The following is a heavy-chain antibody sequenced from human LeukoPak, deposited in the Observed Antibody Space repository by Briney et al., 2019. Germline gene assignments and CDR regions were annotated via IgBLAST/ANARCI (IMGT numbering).Heavy chain of an antibody. D-gene: IGHD1-26*01. CDR3: TRLVGAND. CDR1: GFTFSSNA. V-gene: IGHV3-72*01. Sequence: PGGSLRLSCAASGFTFSSNAMTWVRQAPGKGLEWVGRIRNKANSYTTEYAASVQGRFTVSRDASKNSLYPQMNSMKTEDTAVYYCTRLVGANDWGQGTLVTVSS. J-gene: IGHJ4*02. CDR2: IRNKANSYTT.